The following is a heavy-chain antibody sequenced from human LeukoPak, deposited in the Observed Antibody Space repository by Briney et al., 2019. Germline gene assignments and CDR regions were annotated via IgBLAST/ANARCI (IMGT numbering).Heavy chain of an antibody. CDR2: ISAYNGNT. CDR1: GYTFTSYG. CDR3: ARVVLWQQPVRYYFDY. D-gene: IGHD6-13*01. Sequence: ASVKVSCKASGYTFTSYGISWVRQAPGQGLEWMGWISAYNGNTNYAQKLQGRVTMTTDTSTGTAYMELRSLRSDDTAVYYCARVVLWQQPVRYYFDYWGQGTLVTVSS. J-gene: IGHJ4*02. V-gene: IGHV1-18*01.